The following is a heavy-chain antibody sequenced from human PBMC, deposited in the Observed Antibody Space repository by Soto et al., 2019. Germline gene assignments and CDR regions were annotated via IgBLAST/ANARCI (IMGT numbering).Heavy chain of an antibody. D-gene: IGHD3-3*01. Sequence: PSETLSLTCTVSGGSISSYYWSWIRQPPGKGLEWIGYIYYSGSTNYNPSLKSRVTISVDTSKNQFSLKLSSVTAADTAVYYCARDALPPSYYDFWSGYPGNWLDPWGQGTLVTVSS. CDR2: IYYSGST. CDR1: GGSISSYY. J-gene: IGHJ5*02. CDR3: ARDALPPSYYDFWSGYPGNWLDP. V-gene: IGHV4-59*01.